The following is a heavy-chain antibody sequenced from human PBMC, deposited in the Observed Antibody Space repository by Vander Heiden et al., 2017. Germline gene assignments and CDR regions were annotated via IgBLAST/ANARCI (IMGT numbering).Heavy chain of an antibody. CDR2: IWYDGSNK. J-gene: IGHJ4*02. V-gene: IGHV3-33*01. CDR1: GFTFSSYG. D-gene: IGHD2-15*01. CDR3: ARDCSGGSCYSGGFDY. Sequence: QVQLVESGGGVVQPGRSLRLSCAASGFTFSSYGMHWVRQAPGKGLEGVAVIWYDGSNKYYADSVKGRFTISRDNSKNTLYLQMNSLRAEDTAVYYCARDCSGGSCYSGGFDYWGQGTLVTVSS.